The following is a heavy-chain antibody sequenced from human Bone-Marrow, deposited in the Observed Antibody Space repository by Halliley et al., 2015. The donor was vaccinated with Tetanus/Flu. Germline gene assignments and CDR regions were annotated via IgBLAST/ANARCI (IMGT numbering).Heavy chain of an antibody. Sequence: SLRLSCAASGFTFSSFWMSWVRQAPGKGLEWVSIIWYDGSNKYYEDSLKGRFTISRDNSKNTVYLQMNSLRAEDTGIYYCARGHHDSSGAFDYWGQGALVTVSS. CDR2: IWYDGSNK. CDR1: GFTFSSFW. V-gene: IGHV3-33*08. CDR3: ARGHHDSSGAFDY. D-gene: IGHD3-22*01. J-gene: IGHJ4*02.